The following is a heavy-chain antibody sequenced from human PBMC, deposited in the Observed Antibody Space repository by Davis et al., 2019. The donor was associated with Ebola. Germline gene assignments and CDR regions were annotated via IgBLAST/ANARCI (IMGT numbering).Heavy chain of an antibody. Sequence: ESLKISCAASGFTFSGSAMHWVRQASGKGLEWVGRIRSKANSYATAYAASVKGRFTISRDDSKNTAYLQMNSLRAEDTAVYYCAKDANRRIAVAGREFDYWGQGTLVTVSS. J-gene: IGHJ4*02. CDR3: AKDANRRIAVAGREFDY. V-gene: IGHV3-73*01. CDR1: GFTFSGSA. CDR2: IRSKANSYAT. D-gene: IGHD6-19*01.